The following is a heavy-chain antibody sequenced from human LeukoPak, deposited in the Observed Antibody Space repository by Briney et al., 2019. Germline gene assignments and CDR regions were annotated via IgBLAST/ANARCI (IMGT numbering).Heavy chain of an antibody. D-gene: IGHD3-3*01. CDR3: ARAYDFWSGYANYFDP. CDR2: INTDGSST. CDR1: GFTFSTYW. V-gene: IGHV3-74*01. J-gene: IGHJ5*02. Sequence: GGSLRLSCAASGFTFSTYWMHWVRQAPGKGLVWVSRINTDGSSTTYADSVKGRFTISRDNAKNTLYLQMNSLRVEDTAVYYCARAYDFWSGYANYFDPWGQGTLVTVS.